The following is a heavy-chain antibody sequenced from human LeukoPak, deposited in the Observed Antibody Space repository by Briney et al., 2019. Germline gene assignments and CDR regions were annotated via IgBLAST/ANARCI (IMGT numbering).Heavy chain of an antibody. CDR1: GYTFTSYG. CDR3: VVVPAAIGGNWFDP. CDR2: ISAYNGNT. J-gene: IGHJ5*02. Sequence: ASVKVSCKASGYTFTSYGISWVRQAPGPGLEWMGWISAYNGNTNYAQKLQGRVTMTTDTSTSTAYMELRSLRSDDTAVYYCVVVPAAIGGNWFDPWGQGTLVTVSS. V-gene: IGHV1-18*01. D-gene: IGHD2-2*02.